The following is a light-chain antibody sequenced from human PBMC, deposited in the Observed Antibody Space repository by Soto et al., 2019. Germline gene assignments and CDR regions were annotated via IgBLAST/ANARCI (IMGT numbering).Light chain of an antibody. CDR2: GAS. V-gene: IGKV3-20*01. CDR3: QQYGTAPYT. CDR1: QSVSSSY. J-gene: IGKJ2*01. Sequence: ETVLTQSPGTLSLSPGERATLSCRASQSVSSSYLAWYQQIPGHPPRLLIYGASTRATGIPDRFSGSGSGTDFTLTISRREPEDFGVDSCQQYGTAPYTFGQGTKVEIK.